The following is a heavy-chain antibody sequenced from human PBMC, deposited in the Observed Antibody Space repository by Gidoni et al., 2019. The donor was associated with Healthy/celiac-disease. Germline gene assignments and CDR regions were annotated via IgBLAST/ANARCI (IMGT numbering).Heavy chain of an antibody. Sequence: QVQLVESGGGVVQPGRSLRLSCAASGFTFSSYGMHWVRQAPGKGLEWVAVISYDGSNKYYADSVKGRFTSSRDNSKNTLYLQMNSLRTEDTAVYYCAKDSGVSSLYWGQGTLVTVSS. V-gene: IGHV3-30*18. D-gene: IGHD3-10*01. CDR3: AKDSGVSSLY. J-gene: IGHJ4*02. CDR1: GFTFSSYG. CDR2: ISYDGSNK.